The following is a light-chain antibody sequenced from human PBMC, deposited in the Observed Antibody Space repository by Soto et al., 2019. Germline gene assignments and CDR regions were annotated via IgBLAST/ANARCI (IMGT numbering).Light chain of an antibody. V-gene: IGKV2-28*01. CDR3: MQALQTPRT. Sequence: DIVMTQSPLSLPVTPGEPASISCRSSQSLLHSNGYNYLDWYLQKPGQFPHLLIYLGSNRASGVPDRFSGSGSGTDFTLKISRVEAEEVGVYYCMQALQTPRTVGQGTKVEIK. CDR1: QSLLHSNGYNY. J-gene: IGKJ1*01. CDR2: LGS.